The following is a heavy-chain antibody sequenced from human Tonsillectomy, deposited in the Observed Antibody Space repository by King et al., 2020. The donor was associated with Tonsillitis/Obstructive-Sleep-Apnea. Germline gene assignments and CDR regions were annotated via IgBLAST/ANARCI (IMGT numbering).Heavy chain of an antibody. J-gene: IGHJ4*02. D-gene: IGHD1-7*01. CDR3: AGLRNYGLAY. CDR1: GASVSTSYYS. V-gene: IGHV4-39*01. CDR2: FLYRGST. Sequence: QLQESGPGLVKPSETLSLTCTVSGASVSTSYYSWGWVRQPPGKGLEWIGNFLYRGSTYYNPSLKSRVSTSVDTSKNQFSLTLDSMTAADTALYCCAGLRNYGLAYWGPGSRVTVSP.